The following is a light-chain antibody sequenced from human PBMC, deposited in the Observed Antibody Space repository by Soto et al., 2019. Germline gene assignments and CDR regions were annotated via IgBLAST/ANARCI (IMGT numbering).Light chain of an antibody. J-gene: IGLJ1*01. CDR2: TNN. CDR3: AAWDDRLNGPSYV. CDR1: TSNIGSNP. V-gene: IGLV1-44*01. Sequence: QSALTQPPSVSGTPGQTVTISCSGSTSNIGSNPVNWYQQLPGTAPRFLISTNNQRPSGVPDRFSGSRSGTSASLAISGLQSEDEADYYCAAWDDRLNGPSYVFGTGTKVTVL.